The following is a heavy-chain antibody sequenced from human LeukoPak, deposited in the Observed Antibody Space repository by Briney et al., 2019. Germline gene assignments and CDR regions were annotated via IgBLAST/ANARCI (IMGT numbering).Heavy chain of an antibody. CDR2: ISGSSYYI. Sequence: GGSLRLSCAASEFTFSNYAMNWVRQAPGKGLEWVSSISGSSYYIYYADSMKGRITISRDNAKNSLYLQMTSLTAEDTAVYYCARDSVEATTRSTDYWGQGTLVTVSS. CDR1: EFTFSNYA. J-gene: IGHJ4*02. D-gene: IGHD5-12*01. CDR3: ARDSVEATTRSTDY. V-gene: IGHV3-21*01.